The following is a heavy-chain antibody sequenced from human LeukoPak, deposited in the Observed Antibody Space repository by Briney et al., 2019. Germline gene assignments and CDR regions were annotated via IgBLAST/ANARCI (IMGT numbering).Heavy chain of an antibody. D-gene: IGHD3-3*01. CDR3: ARQSGYDFWSGYGFDY. CDR1: GGSISSYY. CDR2: IYYSGST. V-gene: IGHV4-59*08. J-gene: IGHJ4*02. Sequence: SETLSLTCTVSGGSISSYYWSWIRQPPGKGLEWIGYIYYSGSTNYNPSLKSRVTISVDTSKDQFSLKLSSVTAADTAVYYCARQSGYDFWSGYGFDYWGQGTLVTVSS.